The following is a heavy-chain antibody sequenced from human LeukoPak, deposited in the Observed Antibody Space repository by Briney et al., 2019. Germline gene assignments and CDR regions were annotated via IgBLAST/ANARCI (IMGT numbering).Heavy chain of an antibody. CDR1: GYTFTGYY. CDR3: ARTASLGYCSGGSCYSRDY. V-gene: IGHV1-2*02. CDR2: INPNSGGT. J-gene: IGHJ4*02. D-gene: IGHD2-15*01. Sequence: ASVKVSCKASGYTFTGYYMHWVRQAPGQGLEWMGWINPNSGGTNYARKFQGRVTMTRDTSISTAYMELSRLRSDDTAVYYCARTASLGYCSGGSCYSRDYWGQGTLVTVSS.